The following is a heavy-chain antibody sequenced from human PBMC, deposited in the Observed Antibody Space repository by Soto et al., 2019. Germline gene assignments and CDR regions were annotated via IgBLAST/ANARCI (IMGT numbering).Heavy chain of an antibody. D-gene: IGHD1-26*01. Sequence: QVQLVQPGAEVKKPGASVKVSCKASGYTFTNYYMHWVRQAPGQGLEWMGTINPSGGSTSYAQKFQGRVTMTRDTSTSTVYMELSNLKSEDTAVYYCARDLAAMYSGTYGFYWNFDLWGRGTLVTVSS. J-gene: IGHJ2*01. CDR1: GYTFTNYY. CDR2: INPSGGST. V-gene: IGHV1-46*01. CDR3: ARDLAAMYSGTYGFYWNFDL.